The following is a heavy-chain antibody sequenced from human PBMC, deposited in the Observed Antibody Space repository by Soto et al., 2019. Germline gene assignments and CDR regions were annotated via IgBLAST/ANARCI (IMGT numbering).Heavy chain of an antibody. D-gene: IGHD2-21*01. CDR2: INSDGSST. CDR1: GFTFSSYW. Sequence: PGGALRLSCAASGFTFSSYWMHWVRQAPGKGLVWVSRINSDGSSTSYADSVKGRFTISRDNAKNTLYLQMNSLRAEDTAVYYCARTVIAKRNYYYYYMDVWGKGTTVTVSS. CDR3: ARTVIAKRNYYYYYMDV. V-gene: IGHV3-74*01. J-gene: IGHJ6*03.